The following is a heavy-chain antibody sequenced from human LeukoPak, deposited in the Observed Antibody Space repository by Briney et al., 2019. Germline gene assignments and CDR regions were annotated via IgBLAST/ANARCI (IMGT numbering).Heavy chain of an antibody. D-gene: IGHD6-13*01. CDR3: ARAARDRYSSSWFD. CDR2: INPNSGGT. J-gene: IGHJ4*02. V-gene: IGHV1-2*04. Sequence: ASVKVSCKASRYTFTGYYMHWVRQAPGQGLEWMGWINPNSGGTNYAQKFQGWVTMTRDTSISTAYMELSRLRSDDTAVYYCARAARDRYSSSWFDWGQGTLVTVSS. CDR1: RYTFTGYY.